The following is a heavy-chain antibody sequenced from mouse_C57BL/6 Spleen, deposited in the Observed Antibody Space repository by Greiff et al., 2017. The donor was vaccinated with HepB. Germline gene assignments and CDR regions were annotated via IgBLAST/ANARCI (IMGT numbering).Heavy chain of an antibody. D-gene: IGHD1-1*01. CDR1: GYTFTSYW. Sequence: QVQLQQPGAELVKPGASVKMSCKASGYTFTSYWITWVKQRPGQGLEWIGDIYPGSGSTNYNEKFKSKATLTVDTSSSTAYMQLSSLTSEDSAVYDCARWEYYGSSPWFAYWGQGTLVTVSA. CDR2: IYPGSGST. CDR3: ARWEYYGSSPWFAY. J-gene: IGHJ3*01. V-gene: IGHV1-55*01.